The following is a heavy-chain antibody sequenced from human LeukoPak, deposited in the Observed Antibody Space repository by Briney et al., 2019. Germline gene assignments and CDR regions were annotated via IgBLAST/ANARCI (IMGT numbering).Heavy chain of an antibody. J-gene: IGHJ4*02. Sequence: GGSLRLSCAASGFTFSTYWMHWVRPAPGKGLVWVSRICSDGSIAINADSVEGRFTVSRDNAKNTLYLQMNSLRVEDTAVYYCARADYGGNSDFHYWGQGTLVTVSS. V-gene: IGHV3-74*01. CDR2: ICSDGSIA. CDR1: GFTFSTYW. D-gene: IGHD4-23*01. CDR3: ARADYGGNSDFHY.